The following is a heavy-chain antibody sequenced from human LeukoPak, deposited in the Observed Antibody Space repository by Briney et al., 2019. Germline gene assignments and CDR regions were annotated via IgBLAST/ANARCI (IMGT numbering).Heavy chain of an antibody. V-gene: IGHV3-53*01. CDR3: ARDHRIGGS. J-gene: IGHJ4*02. D-gene: IGHD3-16*01. CDR1: GFTVSSNS. CDR2: IYSDGST. Sequence: PGGSLRLSCAASGFTVSSNSMTWVRQAPGKGLEWVSVIYSDGSTFCAASVKGRFIISRDNSKNTLYLQMNSLRVDDTAVYFCARDHRIGGSWGQGTLVTVSS.